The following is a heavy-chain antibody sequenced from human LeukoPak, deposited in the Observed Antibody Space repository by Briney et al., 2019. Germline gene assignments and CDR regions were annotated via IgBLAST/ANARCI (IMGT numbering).Heavy chain of an antibody. J-gene: IGHJ6*03. Sequence: SETLSLTCTVCGGSISSYYWSWVRQPPGKGLEWIGYIYYSGSTNYNPSLKSRVIISVDTSKNQFSLKLSSVTAADTAVYYCARLQVIYYDMDGRGKGTTVTVSS. CDR1: GGSISSYY. V-gene: IGHV4-59*08. CDR2: IYYSGST. CDR3: ARLQVIYYDMDG.